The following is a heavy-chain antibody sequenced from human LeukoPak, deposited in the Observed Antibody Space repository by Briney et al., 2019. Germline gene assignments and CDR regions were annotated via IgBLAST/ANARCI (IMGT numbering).Heavy chain of an antibody. CDR2: IYYSGST. CDR1: GGSISSYY. CDR3: ARDSGMVALDY. D-gene: IGHD1-26*01. J-gene: IGHJ4*02. Sequence: PSETLSLTCTVSGGSISSYYWSWIRQPPGTGLEWIGYIYYSGSTNYNPSLKSRVTISIDTSKNQFSLKLSSVTAADTAVYYCARDSGMVALDYWGQGTLVTVSS. V-gene: IGHV4-59*01.